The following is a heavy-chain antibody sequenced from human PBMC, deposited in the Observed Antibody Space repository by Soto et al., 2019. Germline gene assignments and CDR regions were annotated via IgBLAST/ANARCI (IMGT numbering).Heavy chain of an antibody. J-gene: IGHJ4*02. D-gene: IGHD6-19*01. V-gene: IGHV4-4*02. CDR2: IYHSGST. Sequence: QVQLQESGPGLVKPSGTLSLTCAVSSGSISSSNWWSGVRQPPGKGLEWIGEIYHSGSTNYNPSPKSRDTISVHKSKSQFSLKLNSGTAADTAVYYCARVGRSGPLSWYFDYWGQGTLVTVSS. CDR1: SGSISSSNW. CDR3: ARVGRSGPLSWYFDY.